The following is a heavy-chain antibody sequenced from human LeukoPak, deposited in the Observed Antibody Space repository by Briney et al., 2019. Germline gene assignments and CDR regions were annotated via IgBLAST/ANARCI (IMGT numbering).Heavy chain of an antibody. Sequence: GGSLSLSCAASGFTFSRYAMSWVRQAPGKGLEWVCGISNSGESPYYANSVEGRFTISRDNSKNTLYLEINSLRAEDTAVYCCAKKSRDGYNPFDYVGQGTLVTVSS. D-gene: IGHD5-24*01. CDR1: GFTFSRYA. CDR3: AKKSRDGYNPFDY. J-gene: IGHJ4*02. V-gene: IGHV3-23*01. CDR2: ISNSGESP.